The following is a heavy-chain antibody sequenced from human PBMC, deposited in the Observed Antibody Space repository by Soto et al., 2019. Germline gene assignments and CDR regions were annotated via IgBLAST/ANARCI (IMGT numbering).Heavy chain of an antibody. CDR3: ASMRWGDGLDF. J-gene: IGHJ6*02. V-gene: IGHV6-1*01. CDR1: GDIVSSDIVT. Sequence: SPTVSLPCAISGDIVSSDIVTWNWIRPSPLRGLEWLGRTYYRSKWYNDYTVSVKSRITISPDTSKNQFSLQLSSVTPDDTAVYYCASMRWGDGLDFWGQGTTVTVSS. CDR2: TYYRSKWYN. D-gene: IGHD3-10*01.